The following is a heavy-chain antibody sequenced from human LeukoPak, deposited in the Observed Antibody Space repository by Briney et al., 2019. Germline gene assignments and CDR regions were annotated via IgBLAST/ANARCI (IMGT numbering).Heavy chain of an antibody. D-gene: IGHD3-10*01. CDR2: IYHSGST. CDR1: GYSISSGYY. V-gene: IGHV4-38-2*02. J-gene: IGHJ4*02. CDR3: AFFGESSDY. Sequence: SETLSLTCTVSGYSISSGYYWGWIRQPPGKGLEWIGSIYHSGSTYYNPSLKSRVTISVDTSKNQFSLKLSSVTAADTAVYYCAFFGESSDYWGQGTLVTVSS.